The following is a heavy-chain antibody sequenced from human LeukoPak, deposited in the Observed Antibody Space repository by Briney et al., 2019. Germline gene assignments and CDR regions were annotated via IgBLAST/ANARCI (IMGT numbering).Heavy chain of an antibody. J-gene: IGHJ4*02. D-gene: IGHD2-2*02. V-gene: IGHV4-39*01. Sequence: SETLSLTCTVSGGSISSSSYYWGWIRQPPGKGLEWIGSIYYSGSTYYNPSLKSRVTISVDTSKNQFSLKLSSVTAADTAMYYCARCTSTSCYNFDYWGQGTLLTVSS. CDR2: IYYSGST. CDR3: ARCTSTSCYNFDY. CDR1: GGSISSSSYY.